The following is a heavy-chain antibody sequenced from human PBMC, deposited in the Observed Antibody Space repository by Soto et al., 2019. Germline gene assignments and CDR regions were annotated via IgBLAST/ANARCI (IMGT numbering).Heavy chain of an antibody. CDR2: IWYDGSNK. D-gene: IGHD3-10*01. Sequence: GGSLRLSCAASGFTFSSYGMHWVRQAPGKGLEWVAVIWYDGSNKYYADSVKGRFTISRDNSKNTLYLQMNSLRAEDTAVYYCARAEGRGVRGYYYYYMDVWGKGTTVTVSS. CDR1: GFTFSSYG. V-gene: IGHV3-33*01. CDR3: ARAEGRGVRGYYYYYMDV. J-gene: IGHJ6*03.